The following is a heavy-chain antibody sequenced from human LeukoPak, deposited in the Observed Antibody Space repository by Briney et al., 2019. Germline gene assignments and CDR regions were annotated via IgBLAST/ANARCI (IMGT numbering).Heavy chain of an antibody. CDR1: GFIFSTYG. CDR3: AKTSLSDPSGHYYYMDV. D-gene: IGHD3-3*01. V-gene: IGHV3-30*02. J-gene: IGHJ6*03. Sequence: GGSLRLSCAASGFIFSTYGMHWVRQAPGKGLEWVAFIRSDGSYKYYADSVKGRLTISRDNSKNTVYLQMNSLRVEDTALYYCAKTSLSDPSGHYYYMDVWGKGTTVTVSS. CDR2: IRSDGSYK.